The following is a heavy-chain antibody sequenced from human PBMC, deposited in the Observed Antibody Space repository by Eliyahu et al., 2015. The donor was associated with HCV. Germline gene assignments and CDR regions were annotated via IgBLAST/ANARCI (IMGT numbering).Heavy chain of an antibody. J-gene: IGHJ5*02. CDR3: ASGGGGIAVAGTGGWFDP. V-gene: IGHV4-59*01. CDR1: GGSXPXYY. Sequence: QVQLQESGPGLVKPSETLSXTCTVSGGSXPXYYWSWIRQPPGKGLXWIGYIHYSGSTNSNPSLKSRVTISVDTSKNQFSLNLTSVTAADTAVYYCASGGGGIAVAGTGGWFDPWGQGTLVTVSS. D-gene: IGHD6-19*01. CDR2: IHYSGST.